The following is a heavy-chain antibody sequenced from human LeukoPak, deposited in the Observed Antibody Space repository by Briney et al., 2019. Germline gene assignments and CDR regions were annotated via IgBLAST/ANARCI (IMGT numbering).Heavy chain of an antibody. V-gene: IGHV4-59*08. D-gene: IGHD1-1*01. Sequence: SETLSLTCTVSGGSITSNFWSWIRQPPGKGLEWIGYILDGGDTRYNPSLSSRATISRDTSKNQFSLRLSSVTAADTAVYYCARAKPNWNPPDYWGQGTLVTISS. J-gene: IGHJ4*02. CDR3: ARAKPNWNPPDY. CDR2: ILDGGDT. CDR1: GGSITSNF.